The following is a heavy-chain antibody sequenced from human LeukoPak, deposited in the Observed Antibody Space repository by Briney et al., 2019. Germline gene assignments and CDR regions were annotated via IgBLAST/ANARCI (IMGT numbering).Heavy chain of an antibody. J-gene: IGHJ1*01. CDR2: ISSSGSTI. D-gene: IGHD3-9*01. Sequence: PGGSLRLSCAASGFTFSDYYMSWIRQAPGKGLEWVSYISSSGSTIYYADSVKGRFTISRDNAKNSLYLQMNSLRVEDTAIYYCARATTYYNVLTGYYTPGYFQDWGQGTLVTVSS. CDR1: GFTFSDYY. V-gene: IGHV3-11*01. CDR3: ARATTYYNVLTGYYTPGYFQD.